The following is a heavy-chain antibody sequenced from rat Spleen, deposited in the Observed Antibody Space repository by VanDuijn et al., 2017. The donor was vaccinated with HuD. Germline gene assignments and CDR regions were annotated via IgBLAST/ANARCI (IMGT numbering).Heavy chain of an antibody. D-gene: IGHD1-12*02. CDR1: EFTFSNYY. CDR2: ISTGGGNT. Sequence: EVQLVESGGGLVQPGRSMKLSCAASEFTFSNYYMAWVRQAPTKGLEWVASISTGGGNTYYRDSMKGRFTISRDNAKSTLYLQMYSLRSEDTATYYCARRRDYYDGTYYFDYWGQGVLVTVSS. V-gene: IGHV5-25*01. J-gene: IGHJ2*01. CDR3: ARRRDYYDGTYYFDY.